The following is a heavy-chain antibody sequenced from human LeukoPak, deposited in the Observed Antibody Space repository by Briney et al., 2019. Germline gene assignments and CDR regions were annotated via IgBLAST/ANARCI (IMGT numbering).Heavy chain of an antibody. CDR3: AKDRAAVAVSYYYYRDV. V-gene: IGHV3-33*06. J-gene: IGHJ6*03. CDR2: IWYDGSNK. CDR1: GFTFSSYG. D-gene: IGHD6-19*01. Sequence: GGSLRLSCAASGFTFSSYGMHWVRQAPGKGLEWVAVIWYDGSNKYYADSVKGRFTISRDNSKNTLYLQMNSLRAEDTAVYYCAKDRAAVAVSYYYYRDVWGKGTTVTVSS.